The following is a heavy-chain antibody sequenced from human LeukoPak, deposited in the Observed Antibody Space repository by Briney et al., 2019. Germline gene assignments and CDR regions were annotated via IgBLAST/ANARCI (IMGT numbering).Heavy chain of an antibody. Sequence: SETLSLTCTVSGGSISSSSYYWGWIRQPPGKGLEWIGSIYYSGSTYYNPSLKSRVTISVDTSKNQFSLKLSSVTAADTAVYYCARLAFWSGYYYFDYWGQGTLVTVSS. D-gene: IGHD3-3*01. V-gene: IGHV4-39*01. CDR3: ARLAFWSGYYYFDY. J-gene: IGHJ4*02. CDR1: GGSISSSSYY. CDR2: IYYSGST.